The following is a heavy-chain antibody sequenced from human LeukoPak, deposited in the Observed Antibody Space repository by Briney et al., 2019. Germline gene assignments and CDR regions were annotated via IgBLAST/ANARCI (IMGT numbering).Heavy chain of an antibody. CDR1: GFTFSSYS. CDR3: AKAHYYYDSVFDY. CDR2: ISSSSSTI. V-gene: IGHV3-48*01. D-gene: IGHD3-22*01. Sequence: GGSLRLSCAASGFTFSSYSMNWVRQAPGKGLEWVSYISSSSSTIYYADSVKGRFTISRDNAKNSLYLQMNSLRAEDTAVYYCAKAHYYYDSVFDYWGQGTLVTVSS. J-gene: IGHJ4*02.